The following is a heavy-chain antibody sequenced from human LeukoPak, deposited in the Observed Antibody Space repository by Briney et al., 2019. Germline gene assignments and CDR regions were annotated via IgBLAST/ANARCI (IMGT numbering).Heavy chain of an antibody. CDR3: ARDYYASGSHDF. V-gene: IGHV3-48*03. CDR2: ISSSGSNI. D-gene: IGHD3-10*01. J-gene: IGHJ4*02. Sequence: PGGSLRLSCAASGFSFSSHEMNWFRQAPGKGLEWVSYISSSGSNIYYADSVKGRFTISRDNAKSSLYLQMNSLRAEDTAVYSCARDYYASGSHDFWGQGALVTVSS. CDR1: GFSFSSHE.